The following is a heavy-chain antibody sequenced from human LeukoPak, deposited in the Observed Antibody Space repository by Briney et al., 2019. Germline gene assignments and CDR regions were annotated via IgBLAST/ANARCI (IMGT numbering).Heavy chain of an antibody. D-gene: IGHD3/OR15-3a*01. V-gene: IGHV3-20*04. CDR3: ARGWTGDPAPYFFDY. Sequence: GGSLRLSCAASGFTLDDYGVNWVRQAPGKGLEWVSSINRNGGKTEYADSVKGRCTISRDNAKNSLFLQMNSLRADDTAFYYCARGWTGDPAPYFFDYWGQGTLVTVSS. J-gene: IGHJ4*02. CDR1: GFTLDDYG. CDR2: INRNGGKT.